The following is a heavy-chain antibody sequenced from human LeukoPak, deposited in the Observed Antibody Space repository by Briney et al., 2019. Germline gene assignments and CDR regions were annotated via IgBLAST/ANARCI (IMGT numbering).Heavy chain of an antibody. J-gene: IGHJ3*02. CDR3: AKPNSGYTAFHI. V-gene: IGHV3-23*01. D-gene: IGHD3-22*01. CDR2: SIGSGGSA. CDR1: GFTFSTYT. Sequence: PGGSLRLSCVASGFTFSTYTMNWIRQAPGKGLEWVSGSIGSGGSAFYADSVKGRFSISRDTSKNTLFLHMNNLRAGDTAVYYCAKPNSGYTAFHIWGQGTMVTVSS.